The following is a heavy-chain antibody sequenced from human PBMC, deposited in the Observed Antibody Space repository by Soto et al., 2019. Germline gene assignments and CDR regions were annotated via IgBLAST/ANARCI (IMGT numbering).Heavy chain of an antibody. CDR1: GFTFSNFW. CDR3: VREGDCSGGTCFSGLHY. CDR2: IKHDGSET. D-gene: IGHD2-15*01. J-gene: IGHJ4*02. Sequence: PGGSLRLSCAASGFTFSNFWMTWVRQAPGKGLEWVANIKHDGSETYYVNPVKGRFTISRDNARSSLYLQMNSLRFEDTAVYYCVREGDCSGGTCFSGLHYWGQGPLVTVSS. V-gene: IGHV3-7*01.